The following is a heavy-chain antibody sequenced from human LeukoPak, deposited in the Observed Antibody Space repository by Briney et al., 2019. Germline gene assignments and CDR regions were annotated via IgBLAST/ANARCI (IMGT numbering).Heavy chain of an antibody. CDR1: GGSISSYY. CDR3: ARQNQYYDFWSGYYRWADWFDP. D-gene: IGHD3-3*01. V-gene: IGHV4-59*08. CDR2: IYYSGST. J-gene: IGHJ5*02. Sequence: SETLSLTCTVSGGSISSYYRSWIRQPPGKGLEWIGDIYYSGSTNYNPSLKSRVTISVDTSKNQFSLKLSSVTAADTAVYYCARQNQYYDFWSGYYRWADWFDPWGQGTLVTVSS.